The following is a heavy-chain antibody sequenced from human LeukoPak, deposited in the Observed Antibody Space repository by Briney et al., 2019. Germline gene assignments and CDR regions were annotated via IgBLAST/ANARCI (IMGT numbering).Heavy chain of an antibody. CDR1: GYTFTSYG. V-gene: IGHV1-18*01. CDR2: VSAYTGNT. Sequence: ASVKVSCKASGYTFTSYGISWVRQAPGQGLEWMGWVSAYTGNTNYAQKLQGRVTMTTDTSTSTAYMELRSLRSDDTAVYYCARDGVPAAMHYYYGMDVWGQGTTVTVSS. CDR3: ARDGVPAAMHYYYGMDV. J-gene: IGHJ6*02. D-gene: IGHD2-2*01.